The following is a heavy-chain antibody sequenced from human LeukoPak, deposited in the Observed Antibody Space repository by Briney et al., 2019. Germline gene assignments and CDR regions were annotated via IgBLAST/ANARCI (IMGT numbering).Heavy chain of an antibody. D-gene: IGHD5-24*01. CDR2: ISGSSSYI. CDR3: ARDKRNGPPSLY. CDR1: GFTFSSYE. J-gene: IGHJ4*02. V-gene: IGHV3-21*04. Sequence: GGSLRLSCAASGFTFSSYEMNWVRQAPGKGLEWVSSISGSSSYIYYADSVKGRFTISRDNAKNSLYLQMNSLRAEDTALYYCARDKRNGPPSLYWGQGTLVTVSS.